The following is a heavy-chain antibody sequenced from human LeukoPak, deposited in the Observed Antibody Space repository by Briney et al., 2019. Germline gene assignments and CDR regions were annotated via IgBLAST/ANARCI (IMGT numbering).Heavy chain of an antibody. V-gene: IGHV3-30*18. CDR1: GFTFSSYG. CDR2: ISYDGSNK. J-gene: IGHJ4*02. Sequence: PGGSLRLSCAASGFTFSSYGMHWVRQAPGKGLEWVAVISYDGSNKYYADSVKGRFTISRDNSKNTLYLQMNSLRAEDTAVYYCAKDSPGRRVRWFSHFDYWGQGTLVTVSS. D-gene: IGHD4-23*01. CDR3: AKDSPGRRVRWFSHFDY.